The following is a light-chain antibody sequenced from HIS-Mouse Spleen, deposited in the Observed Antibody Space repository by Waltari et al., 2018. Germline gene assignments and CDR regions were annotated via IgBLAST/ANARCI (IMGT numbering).Light chain of an antibody. CDR2: GKN. Sequence: SSELTQDPAVSVALGQTVRITCQGDSLRSYYASWYQKKPGPAPVLVIYGKNNRPSGIPDRLAGSSSGNTASFTITGAQAEDEADYYCNSRDSSGNHVVFGGGTKLTVL. CDR1: SLRSYY. CDR3: NSRDSSGNHVV. V-gene: IGLV3-19*01. J-gene: IGLJ2*01.